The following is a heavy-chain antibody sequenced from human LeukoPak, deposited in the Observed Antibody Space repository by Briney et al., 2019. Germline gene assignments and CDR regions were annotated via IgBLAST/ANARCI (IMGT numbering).Heavy chain of an antibody. V-gene: IGHV3-30*01. J-gene: IGHJ4*02. CDR3: ARDLYYYDSSGYYDY. CDR2: KSYDGSNK. D-gene: IGHD3-22*01. CDR1: GFTFSSYA. Sequence: PGGPLSLFCAASGFTFSSYAMHCVRQAPGKGLEWVTVKSYDGSNKYYADSVKGRFTISRDNSKNTLYLQMNSLRAEDTAVYYCARDLYYYDSSGYYDYWGQGTLVTVSS.